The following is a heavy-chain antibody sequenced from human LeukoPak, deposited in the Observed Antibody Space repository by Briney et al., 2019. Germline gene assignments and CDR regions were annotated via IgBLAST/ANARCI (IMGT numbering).Heavy chain of an antibody. J-gene: IGHJ5*02. CDR3: ARQPEGTWFDP. CDR2: IAPSDSYT. D-gene: IGHD1-1*01. Sequence: GESLKISCKGSGYSFTSNWISWVRQLPGKGLEWMGRIAPSDSYTNYSPSFQGHVTISADKSISTAYLQWSSLKASDTAMYYCARQPEGTWFDPWGQGTLVTVSS. CDR1: GYSFTSNW. V-gene: IGHV5-10-1*01.